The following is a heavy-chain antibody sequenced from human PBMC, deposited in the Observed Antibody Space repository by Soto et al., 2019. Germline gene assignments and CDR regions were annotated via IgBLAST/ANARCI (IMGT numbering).Heavy chain of an antibody. J-gene: IGHJ6*02. CDR1: GYTFTGYY. V-gene: IGHV1-46*01. D-gene: IGHD3-16*01. Sequence: QVQLVQSGAEVKKPGASVKVSCKASGYTFTGYYMHWVRQAPGQGLEWMGIVDPSRASYAQKFQDRVIMTSDAATSTGYMELSSLRSEDTAVYYCARDFRGLGSRPRTNMDVWGQGTTVIVSS. CDR2: VDPSRA. CDR3: ARDFRGLGSRPRTNMDV.